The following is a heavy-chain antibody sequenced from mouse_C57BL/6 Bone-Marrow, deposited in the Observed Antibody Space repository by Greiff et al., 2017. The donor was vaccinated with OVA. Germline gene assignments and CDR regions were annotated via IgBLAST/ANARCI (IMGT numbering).Heavy chain of an antibody. CDR1: GYSITSGYY. CDR2: ISYDGSN. D-gene: IGHD2-4*01. Sequence: EVKLVESGPGLVKPSQSLSLTCSVTGYSITSGYYWNWIRQFPGNKLEWMGYISYDGSNNYNPSLKNRISITRDTSKNQFFLKLNSVTTEDTATYYCAVWGDYDKFAYWGQGTLVTVSA. J-gene: IGHJ3*01. CDR3: AVWGDYDKFAY. V-gene: IGHV3-6*01.